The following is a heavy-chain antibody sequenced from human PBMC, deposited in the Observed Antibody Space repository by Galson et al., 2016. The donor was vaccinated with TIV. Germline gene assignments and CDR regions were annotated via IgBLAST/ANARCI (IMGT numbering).Heavy chain of an antibody. D-gene: IGHD3-3*01. J-gene: IGHJ4*02. CDR2: RSYDGSNE. CDR1: GFPFSSYT. V-gene: IGHV3-30*04. CDR3: ARDGHDFWSGGANTLDY. Sequence: SLRLSCAASGFPFSSYTMHWVRQAPGKGLEWVAIRSYDGSNEYYADSVKGRFTISRDNSKNTLYLQMDSLRIEETAVYYCARDGHDFWSGGANTLDYWGQGTLVTVSS.